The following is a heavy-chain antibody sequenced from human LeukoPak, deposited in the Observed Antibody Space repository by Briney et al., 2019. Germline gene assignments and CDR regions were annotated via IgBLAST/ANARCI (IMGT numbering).Heavy chain of an antibody. CDR3: ARSGEVGATRGAFDI. V-gene: IGHV1-69*04. CDR2: IIPILGIA. J-gene: IGHJ3*02. CDR1: GYTFTSYG. Sequence: GASVKVSCKASGYTFTSYGISWVRQAPGQGLEWMGRIIPILGIANYAQKFQGRVTITADKSTSTAYMELSSLRSEDTAVYYWARSGEVGATRGAFDIWGQGTMVTVSS. D-gene: IGHD1-26*01.